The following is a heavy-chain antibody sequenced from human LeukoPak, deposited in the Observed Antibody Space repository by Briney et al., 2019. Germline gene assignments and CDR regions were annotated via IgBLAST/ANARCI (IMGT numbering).Heavy chain of an antibody. Sequence: SETLSLTCTVSGGSISSYYWSWTRQPAGKGLEWIGRIYTSGSTNYNPSLKSRVTMSVDTSKNQFSLKLSSVTAADTAVYYCARDRWTTVTTFDYWGQGTLVTVSS. CDR2: IYTSGST. CDR1: GGSISSYY. CDR3: ARDRWTTVTTFDY. J-gene: IGHJ4*02. D-gene: IGHD4-17*01. V-gene: IGHV4-4*07.